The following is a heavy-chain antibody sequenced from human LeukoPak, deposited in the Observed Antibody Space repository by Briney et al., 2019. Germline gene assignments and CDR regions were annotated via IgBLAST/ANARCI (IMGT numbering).Heavy chain of an antibody. CDR3: ARGWLIFGVVTRFDY. Sequence: GASVKVSCKASGGTFSSYAISWVRQAPGQGLEWMGRIIPIFGTANYAQKFQGRVTITADESASTAYMELSSLRSEDTAVYYCARGWLIFGVVTRFDYWGQGTLVTVSS. CDR1: GGTFSSYA. D-gene: IGHD3-3*01. J-gene: IGHJ4*02. V-gene: IGHV1-69*13. CDR2: IIPIFGTA.